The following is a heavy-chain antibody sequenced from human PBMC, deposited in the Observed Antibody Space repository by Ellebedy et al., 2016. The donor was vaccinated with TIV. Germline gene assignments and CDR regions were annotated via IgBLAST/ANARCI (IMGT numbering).Heavy chain of an antibody. Sequence: GGSLRLSCAASGFTFSSYTMNWVRQAPGKGPEWVSSISSSGTFMHNADSVKGRFTISRDNAKNSLYLQMNRLRVEDTAIYYCARPAASYSSSWYDFDCWGQGTLVTVSS. J-gene: IGHJ4*02. V-gene: IGHV3-21*01. CDR3: ARPAASYSSSWYDFDC. D-gene: IGHD6-13*01. CDR2: ISSSGTFM. CDR1: GFTFSSYT.